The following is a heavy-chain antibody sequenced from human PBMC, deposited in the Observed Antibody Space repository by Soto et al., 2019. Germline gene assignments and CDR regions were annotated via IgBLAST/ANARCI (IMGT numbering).Heavy chain of an antibody. J-gene: IGHJ5*01. CDR3: RRLARGTSLMDS. CDR2: IFPIDSYT. V-gene: IGHV5-51*01. D-gene: IGHD2-8*01. CDR1: GYSFSTYR. Sequence: GESLKIYCKVSGYSFSTYRIRWVREMPGKGLEWMGIIFPIDSYTRYMPSFQDHVTKSVDKSSSTAYLQWSSQKEWGRGMYYCRRLARGTSLMDSWGQGVIVTVSS.